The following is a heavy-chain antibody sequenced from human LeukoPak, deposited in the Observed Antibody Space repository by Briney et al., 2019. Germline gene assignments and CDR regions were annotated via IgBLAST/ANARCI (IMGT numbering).Heavy chain of an antibody. D-gene: IGHD3-3*01. CDR2: IIPIFGTA. V-gene: IGHV1-69*05. CDR3: ARGDSYYDFWSGYYPG. CDR1: GGTFSSYA. Sequence: GASVKVSFKASGGTFSSYAISWVRQAPGQGLEWMGGIIPIFGTANYAQKFQGRVTITTDESTSTAYMELSSLRSEDTAVYYCARGDSYYDFWSGYYPGWGQGTLVTVSS. J-gene: IGHJ4*02.